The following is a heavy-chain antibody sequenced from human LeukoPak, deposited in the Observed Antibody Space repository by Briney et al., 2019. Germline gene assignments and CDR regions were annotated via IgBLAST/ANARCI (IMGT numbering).Heavy chain of an antibody. CDR2: ISGSGDST. CDR3: AKLKGVDYDFWSGLIGY. CDR1: GFTFRSYA. D-gene: IGHD3-3*01. Sequence: PGGSLRLFCAASGFTFRSYAMSWVRQAPGKGLEWVSGISGSGDSTYYADSVKGRFTISRDNSKNTLYLQMNSLRVEDTAVYYCAKLKGVDYDFWSGLIGYWGQGTLVTVSS. V-gene: IGHV3-23*01. J-gene: IGHJ4*02.